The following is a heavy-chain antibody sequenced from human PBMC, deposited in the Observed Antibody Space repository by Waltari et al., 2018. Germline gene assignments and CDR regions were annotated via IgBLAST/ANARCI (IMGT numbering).Heavy chain of an antibody. CDR2: IYYSGST. Sequence: QVQLQESGPGLVKPSQTLSLTCTVSGGSISSGGYYWSWIRQPPGKGLEWIGYIYYSGSTYYNPSLKSRVTISVDTSKNQFSLKLSSVTAADTAVYYCARVRTQWLGRYYFDYWGQGTLVTVSS. CDR3: ARVRTQWLGRYYFDY. J-gene: IGHJ4*02. D-gene: IGHD6-19*01. V-gene: IGHV4-31*03. CDR1: GGSISSGGYY.